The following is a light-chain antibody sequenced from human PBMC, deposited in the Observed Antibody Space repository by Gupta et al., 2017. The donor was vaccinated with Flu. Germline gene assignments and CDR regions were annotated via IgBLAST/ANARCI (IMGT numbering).Light chain of an antibody. Sequence: QSVLTQPPSASGTTAQRVTISCSGSTSNIGTNAVSWYQQLPGTAPKLLIYTSNQRPSGFPDRFSGSESGTSASLAISGLQSEDEADYYCAAWDDSLNRWVFGGGTKLTVL. V-gene: IGLV1-44*01. J-gene: IGLJ3*02. CDR2: TSN. CDR1: TSNIGTNA. CDR3: AAWDDSLNRWV.